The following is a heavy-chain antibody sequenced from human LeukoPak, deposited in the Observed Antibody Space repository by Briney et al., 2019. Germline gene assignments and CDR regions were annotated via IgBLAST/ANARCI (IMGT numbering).Heavy chain of an antibody. J-gene: IGHJ4*02. CDR1: GYTFTSYY. Sequence: ASVKVSCKASGYTFTSYYMRWVRQAPGQGLEWMGIINPSGGSTSYAQKFQGRVTMTRDTSTSTVYMELSSLRSEDTAVYYCAIGIVGATYDYWGQGTLVTVSS. D-gene: IGHD1-26*01. V-gene: IGHV1-46*01. CDR2: INPSGGST. CDR3: AIGIVGATYDY.